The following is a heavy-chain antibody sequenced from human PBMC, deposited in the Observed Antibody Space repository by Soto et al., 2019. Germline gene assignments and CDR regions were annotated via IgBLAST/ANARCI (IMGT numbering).Heavy chain of an antibody. CDR3: ARDRRILYGWFDP. J-gene: IGHJ5*02. CDR2: IIPIFGTA. D-gene: IGHD2-8*01. CDR1: GGTFSSYA. Sequence: SVKVSCKASGGTFSSYAISWVRQAPGQGLEWMGGIIPIFGTANYAQKFQGRVTITADESTSTAYMELSSLRSEDTAVYYCARDRRILYGWFDPWGQGTLVTVSS. V-gene: IGHV1-69*13.